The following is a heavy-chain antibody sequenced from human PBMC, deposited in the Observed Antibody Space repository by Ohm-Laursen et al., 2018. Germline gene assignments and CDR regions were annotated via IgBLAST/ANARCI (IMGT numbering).Heavy chain of an antibody. V-gene: IGHV3-53*01. CDR2: IYSDGST. CDR3: ARGLSDISAAVISY. CDR1: GFTFDEYA. Sequence: LRLSCTASGFTFDEYAMHWVRQAPGQGLEWVSVIYSDGSTYYADSVKGRFTISRDKSKNTLYLHMNSLRAEDTAVYYCARGLSDISAAVISYWGQGTLVTVSS. D-gene: IGHD6-13*01. J-gene: IGHJ4*02.